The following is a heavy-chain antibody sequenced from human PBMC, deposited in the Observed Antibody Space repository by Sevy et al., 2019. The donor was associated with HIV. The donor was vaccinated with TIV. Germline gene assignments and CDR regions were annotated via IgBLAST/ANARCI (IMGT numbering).Heavy chain of an antibody. V-gene: IGHV3-30*18. CDR2: ISYDGSNK. J-gene: IGHJ4*02. CDR1: GFTFSSYG. D-gene: IGHD2-15*01. Sequence: GGSLRLSCAASGFTFSSYGMHWVRQAPGKGLEWVAVISYDGSNKYYADSVKGRFTISRYNSKNTLYLQMNSLRAEDTAVYYCAKDLGYCSGGSCYEAGVVDYWGQGTLVTVSS. CDR3: AKDLGYCSGGSCYEAGVVDY.